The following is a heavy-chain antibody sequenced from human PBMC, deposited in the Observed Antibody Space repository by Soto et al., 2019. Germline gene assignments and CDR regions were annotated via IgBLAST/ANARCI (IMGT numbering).Heavy chain of an antibody. CDR3: TTGLSTGYYNFDY. CDR2: IKGEADGGTT. Sequence: QLVESGGGLVKPGGSLRLSCAASGFTFSNAWMSWVRQAPGKGLEWVGRIKGEADGGTTDYAAPVKGRITISRDXXKDTLYLQMNSLKTEETAVYYCTTGLSTGYYNFDYWGQGTPVTVSS. CDR1: GFTFSNAW. J-gene: IGHJ4*02. D-gene: IGHD3-22*01. V-gene: IGHV3-15*01.